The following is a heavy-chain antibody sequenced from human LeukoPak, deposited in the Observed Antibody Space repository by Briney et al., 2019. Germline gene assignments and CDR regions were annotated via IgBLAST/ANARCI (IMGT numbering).Heavy chain of an antibody. CDR1: GGSISSGGYY. CDR3: ALLWFGESNWFDP. V-gene: IGHV4-30-4*08. CDR2: IYYSGST. J-gene: IGHJ5*02. D-gene: IGHD3-10*01. Sequence: SQTLSLTCTVSGGSISSGGYYWSWIRQHPGKGLEWIGYIYYSGSTYYNPSLKSRVTISVDTSKNQFSLKLRSVTAADTAVYYCALLWFGESNWFDPWGQGTLVTVSS.